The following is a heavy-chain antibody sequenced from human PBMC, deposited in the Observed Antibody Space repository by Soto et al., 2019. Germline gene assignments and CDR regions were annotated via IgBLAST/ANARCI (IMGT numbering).Heavy chain of an antibody. CDR1: GGSISSYY. D-gene: IGHD6-19*01. J-gene: IGHJ6*02. Sequence: SETLSLTCTVSGGSISSYYWSWIRQPPGKGLEWTGYIYYSGSTNYNPSLKSRVTISVDTSKNQFSLQLSSVTAADTAVYYCARGSSWPRLVRLDVGRDFPLSMDVCGQGTTVTVSS. CDR3: ARGSSWPRLVRLDVGRDFPLSMDV. V-gene: IGHV4-59*01. CDR2: IYYSGST.